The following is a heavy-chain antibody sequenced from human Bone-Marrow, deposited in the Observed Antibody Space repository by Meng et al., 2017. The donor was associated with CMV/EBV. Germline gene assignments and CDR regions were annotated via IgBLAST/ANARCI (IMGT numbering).Heavy chain of an antibody. J-gene: IGHJ4*02. V-gene: IGHV3-15*01. Sequence: YCADSGFTFSNAWMSWVRQAPGKGLEWVGRIKSKTDGETTDYAAPVKGRFTISRDDSKNTLYLQMKCLKNEDTAVYYCSTVVPAALYYFDDWGQGTLVSGSS. CDR2: IKSKTDGETT. D-gene: IGHD2-2*01. CDR3: STVVPAALYYFDD. CDR1: GFTFSNAW.